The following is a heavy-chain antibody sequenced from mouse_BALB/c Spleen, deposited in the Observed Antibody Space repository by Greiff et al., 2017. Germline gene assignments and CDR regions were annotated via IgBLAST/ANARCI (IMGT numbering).Heavy chain of an antibody. J-gene: IGHJ4*01. CDR3: TREESSGPSMDY. D-gene: IGHD3-1*01. V-gene: IGHV5-6-4*01. CDR1: GFTFSSYT. Sequence: EVKLVESGGGLVKPGGSLKLSCAASGFTFSSYTMSWVRQTPEKRLEWVATISSGGSYTYYPDSVKGRFTISRDNAKNTLYLQMSSLKSEDTAMYYCTREESSGPSMDYWGQGTSVTVSS. CDR2: ISSGGSYT.